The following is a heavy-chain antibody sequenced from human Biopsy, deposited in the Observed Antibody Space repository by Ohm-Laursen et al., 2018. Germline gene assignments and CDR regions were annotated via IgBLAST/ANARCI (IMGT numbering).Heavy chain of an antibody. CDR1: GYTFSNYG. V-gene: IGHV1-18*01. CDR2: ISGYNGNT. Sequence: ASVKVSCKTSGYTFSNYGINWVRQAPGQGLEWMGRISGYNGNTNYAQKFQGRVTMTADTSKSTVYMEVSGLRSDDAAVYYCARVTLPLYLDYWGQGTRVSVSS. D-gene: IGHD5/OR15-5a*01. CDR3: ARVTLPLYLDY. J-gene: IGHJ4*02.